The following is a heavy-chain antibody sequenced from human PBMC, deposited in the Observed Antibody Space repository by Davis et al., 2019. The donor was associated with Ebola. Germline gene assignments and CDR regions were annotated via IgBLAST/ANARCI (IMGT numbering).Heavy chain of an antibody. J-gene: IGHJ4*02. Sequence: ASVKVSCKASGYTFTSYGISWVRQAPGQGLEWMGIINPSGGSTSYAQKFQGRVTMTRDTSTSTVYMELSSLRSEDTAVYYCARVVYYYDSSGYMDYWGRGTLVTVSS. D-gene: IGHD3-22*01. CDR2: INPSGGST. CDR3: ARVVYYYDSSGYMDY. V-gene: IGHV1-46*03. CDR1: GYTFTSYG.